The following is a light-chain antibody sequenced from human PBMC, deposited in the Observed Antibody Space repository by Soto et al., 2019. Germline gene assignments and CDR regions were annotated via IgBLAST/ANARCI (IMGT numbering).Light chain of an antibody. Sequence: QSVLTQPPSASGSPGQSVTISCTGTSSDVGGYNYVSWYQQHPGKAPKLMIYEVSKRPSGVPDRFSGSKSGNTASLTVSGLQAEDEADYYCSSYAGSNNLGHVFGTGTKATVL. CDR2: EVS. V-gene: IGLV2-8*01. J-gene: IGLJ1*01. CDR3: SSYAGSNNLGHV. CDR1: SSDVGGYNY.